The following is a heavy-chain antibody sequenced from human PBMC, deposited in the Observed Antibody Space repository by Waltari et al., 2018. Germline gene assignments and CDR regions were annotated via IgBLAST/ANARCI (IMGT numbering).Heavy chain of an antibody. CDR3: ARRILASEYHGMDV. V-gene: IGHV3-23*01. Sequence: EVQLLESGGGLVQPGGSLRLPCSASGFTFSSYVMNWVRQAPGKALEWVSGIRGGGTTTYDADSVRGRFTISRDDSRNTVYLQMNNLRVEDTAIYYCARRILASEYHGMDVWGQGTTVTVSS. D-gene: IGHD2-2*01. J-gene: IGHJ6*02. CDR2: IRGGGTTT. CDR1: GFTFSSYV.